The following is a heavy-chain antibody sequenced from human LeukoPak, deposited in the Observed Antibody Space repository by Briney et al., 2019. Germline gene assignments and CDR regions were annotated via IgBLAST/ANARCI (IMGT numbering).Heavy chain of an antibody. V-gene: IGHV1-2*02. CDR3: AIFPGIVGATPLRNDAFDI. D-gene: IGHD1-26*01. J-gene: IGHJ3*02. CDR1: GYTFTDYY. CDR2: INPYNGGA. Sequence: ASVKVSCKASGYTFTDYYIHWVRQAPGQGLEWMGWINPYNGGANSTQKFQGRVTMTRDTSISTAYMELSRLRSDDTAVYYCAIFPGIVGATPLRNDAFDIWGQGTMVTVSS.